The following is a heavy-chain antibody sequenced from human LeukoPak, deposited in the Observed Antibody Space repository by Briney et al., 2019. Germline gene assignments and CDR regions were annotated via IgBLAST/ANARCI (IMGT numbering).Heavy chain of an antibody. Sequence: GASVKVSCKASGYTFTTYGISWVRQAPGQGLEWMGWISTSNGNTNYAQKLQGRVTMTRNTSISTAYMELSSLRSEDTAVYYCARGYVANTIFGVVIRYNWFDPWGQGTLVTVSS. V-gene: IGHV1-18*01. D-gene: IGHD3-3*01. CDR1: GYTFTTYG. CDR2: ISTSNGNT. CDR3: ARGYVANTIFGVVIRYNWFDP. J-gene: IGHJ5*02.